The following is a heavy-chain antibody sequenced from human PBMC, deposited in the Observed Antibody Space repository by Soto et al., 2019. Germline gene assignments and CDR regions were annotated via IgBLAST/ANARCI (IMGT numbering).Heavy chain of an antibody. CDR1: GFTFSDYY. V-gene: IGHV3-11*06. D-gene: IGHD3-10*01. J-gene: IGHJ4*02. Sequence: QVQLVESGGGLVKPGGSLRLSCAASGFTFSDYYMSWIRQAPGKGLEWVSYISSSSSYTNYADSVKGRFTISRDNAKNSLYLQMNSLRAEDTTVYYCARDGRHYYGSNDYWGQGTLVTVSS. CDR3: ARDGRHYYGSNDY. CDR2: ISSSSSYT.